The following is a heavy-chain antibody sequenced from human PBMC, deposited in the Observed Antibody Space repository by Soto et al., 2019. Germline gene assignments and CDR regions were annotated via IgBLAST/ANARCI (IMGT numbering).Heavy chain of an antibody. J-gene: IGHJ4*02. V-gene: IGHV4-31*03. Sequence: TLSLPCTVSGGSISSGGYYWSWIRQHPGKGLEWIGYIYYSGSTYYNPSLKSRVTISVDTSKNQFSLKLSSVTAADTAVYYCARGYSGYDLALWYWGQGTLVTVSS. CDR3: ARGYSGYDLALWY. CDR2: IYYSGST. D-gene: IGHD5-12*01. CDR1: GGSISSGGYY.